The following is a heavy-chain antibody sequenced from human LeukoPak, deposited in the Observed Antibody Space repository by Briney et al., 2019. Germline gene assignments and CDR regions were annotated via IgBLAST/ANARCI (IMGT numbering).Heavy chain of an antibody. Sequence: GGSLRLSCAASGFTFSSSAMHWVRQAPGKGLEWVSAMSSSDDGRYYAASVRGRFTISRDTSRSTLYLQMNSLRAEDAAVYYCAKAPVTSCRGAFCYPFDYWGQGTLVTVSS. CDR2: MSSSDDGR. CDR1: GFTFSSSA. J-gene: IGHJ4*02. D-gene: IGHD2-15*01. CDR3: AKAPVTSCRGAFCYPFDY. V-gene: IGHV3-23*01.